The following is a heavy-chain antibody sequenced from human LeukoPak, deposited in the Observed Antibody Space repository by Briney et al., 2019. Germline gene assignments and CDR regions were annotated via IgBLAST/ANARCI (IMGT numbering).Heavy chain of an antibody. D-gene: IGHD2-21*02. J-gene: IGHJ4*02. CDR3: ARRLKVTEHFDY. CDR1: GGSISSTSYY. CDR2: IYYTGST. Sequence: PSETLSLTCTVSGGSISSTSYYRGWIRQPPGKGLEWIGSIYYTGSTYYNPSLNTRVTMSVDTSKNQFSLKLSSVTAADTAVYYCARRLKVTEHFDYWGQGTLVTVSS. V-gene: IGHV4-39*01.